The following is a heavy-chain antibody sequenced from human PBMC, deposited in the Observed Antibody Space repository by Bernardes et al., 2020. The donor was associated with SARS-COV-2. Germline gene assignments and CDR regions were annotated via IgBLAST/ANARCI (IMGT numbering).Heavy chain of an antibody. CDR1: GFSFGSSA. V-gene: IGHV3-23*01. J-gene: IGHJ4*02. CDR2: ISLDGSQT. D-gene: IGHD2-2*01. CDR3: AKEVPANDY. Sequence: GGSLRLSCVVSGFSFGSSAMSWVRQAPGKGLEWVSGISLDGSQTYYADSVRGRFLISRDISKNTLYLQMDSLRVDDTAMYFCAKEVPANDYLGQVTLVTVAS.